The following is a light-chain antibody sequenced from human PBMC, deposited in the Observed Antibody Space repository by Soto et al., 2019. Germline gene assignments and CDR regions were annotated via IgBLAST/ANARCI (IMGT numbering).Light chain of an antibody. CDR2: GDN. CDR3: QSYDSSLSASV. V-gene: IGLV1-40*01. Sequence: QSVLTQPPSVSGAPGQRVPISCTGSSSNIGAGHDVHWYQQLQERAPKLLMYGDNNRPLGVPDRFSGSKSGTSASLAITGLQAEDEADYYCQSYDSSLSASVFGGGTKLTVL. CDR1: SSNIGAGHD. J-gene: IGLJ3*02.